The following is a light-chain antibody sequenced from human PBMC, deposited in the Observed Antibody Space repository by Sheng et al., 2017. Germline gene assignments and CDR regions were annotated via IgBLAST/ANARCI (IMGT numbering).Light chain of an antibody. CDR3: QQSNSFPYT. CDR2: AAS. Sequence: DIQMTQSPSFVTASLGDRLMIICRASRDISRWLAWYQQKPGEAPKLLIFAASSLQSGVSSRFSGRGSGTEFTLTINTLQPEDLGTYYCQQSNSFPYTFGQGTKVEMK. V-gene: IGKV1-12*01. CDR1: RDISRW. J-gene: IGKJ2*01.